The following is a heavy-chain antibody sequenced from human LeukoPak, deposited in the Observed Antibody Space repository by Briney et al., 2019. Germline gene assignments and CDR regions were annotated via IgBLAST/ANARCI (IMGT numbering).Heavy chain of an antibody. CDR1: GYTFTSYD. J-gene: IGHJ6*03. V-gene: IGHV1-8*03. CDR2: MNPNSGNT. Sequence: ASVKVSCKASGYTFTSYDINWVRQATGQGLEWMGWMNPNSGNTGYAQKFQGRVTITRNTSISTAYMELSSLRSDDTAVYYCARVHCSSTSCYLRHYYYYMDVWGKGTTVTVSS. D-gene: IGHD2-2*01. CDR3: ARVHCSSTSCYLRHYYYYMDV.